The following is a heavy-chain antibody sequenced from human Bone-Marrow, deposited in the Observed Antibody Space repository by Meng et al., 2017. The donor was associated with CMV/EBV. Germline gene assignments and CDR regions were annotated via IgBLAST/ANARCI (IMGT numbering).Heavy chain of an antibody. Sequence: TFSIYAIRWLRQAPGQGLEWMGVIIPIFGTANYAQKFQGRVTITADKSTSTAYMELSSLRSEDTAVYYCARGRITIFGVSPWYYFDYWGQGTLVTVSS. CDR3: ARGRITIFGVSPWYYFDY. J-gene: IGHJ4*02. CDR1: TFSIYA. V-gene: IGHV1-69*06. CDR2: IIPIFGTA. D-gene: IGHD3-3*01.